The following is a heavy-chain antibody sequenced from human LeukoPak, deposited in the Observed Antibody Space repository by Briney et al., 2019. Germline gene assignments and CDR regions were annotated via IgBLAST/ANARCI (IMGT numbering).Heavy chain of an antibody. CDR1: GFTVSSNY. V-gene: IGHV3-53*01. Sequence: GGSLRLSCAASGFTVSSNYMSWVRQAPGKGLEWVSVIYSGGSTYYADSVKGRFTISRDNSKNTLYLQMNSLRAEDTAVYYCAGSEVTTEVFDYWGQGTLVTVSS. D-gene: IGHD4-17*01. CDR2: IYSGGST. CDR3: AGSEVTTEVFDY. J-gene: IGHJ4*02.